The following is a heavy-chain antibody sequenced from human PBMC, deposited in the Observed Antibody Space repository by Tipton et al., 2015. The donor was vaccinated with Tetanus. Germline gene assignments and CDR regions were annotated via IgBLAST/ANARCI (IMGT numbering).Heavy chain of an antibody. Sequence: TLSLTCTVSGDSISSSDYYWGWIRQPPGEGLEWIASVYYDGSAYYNPSLKSRITTSIDTSGSQFSLKLSSVTAADTAVYYCARDRGVTSPFGSYYYGMDVWGQGTTVTVSS. J-gene: IGHJ6*02. CDR1: GDSISSSDYY. D-gene: IGHD2-21*02. V-gene: IGHV4-39*07. CDR3: ARDRGVTSPFGSYYYGMDV. CDR2: VYYDGSA.